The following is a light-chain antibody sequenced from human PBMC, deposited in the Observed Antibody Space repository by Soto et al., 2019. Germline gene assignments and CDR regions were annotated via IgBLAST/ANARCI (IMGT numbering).Light chain of an antibody. CDR1: QSVSNNY. J-gene: IGKJ5*01. CDR3: QQYGSSPPIT. CDR2: GAS. Sequence: EIVLTQSPGTLSLSPGERATLSCRASQSVSNNYLAWYQQKPGQAPRLLIYGASSRATGIPDRFTGSGSGTDFALSIARLEPADYAVYYCQQYGSSPPITVGQGTRL. V-gene: IGKV3-20*01.